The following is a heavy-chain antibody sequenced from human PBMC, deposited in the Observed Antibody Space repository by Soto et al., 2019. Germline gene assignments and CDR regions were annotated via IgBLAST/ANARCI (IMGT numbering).Heavy chain of an antibody. J-gene: IGHJ4*02. CDR1: CFTFSTFS. CDR3: ARDLGWAFDS. V-gene: IGHV3-48*02. Sequence: EVQLVESGGVSVQPGGSLRLSCASSCFTFSTFSMNWVRQAPGRGLEWISYISGGGRPISYADSVKGRFTISRDNAKNSLYLQMDRLADEDTAVDYCARDLGWAFDSWGQGTLVTVSS. D-gene: IGHD6-19*01. CDR2: ISGGGRPI.